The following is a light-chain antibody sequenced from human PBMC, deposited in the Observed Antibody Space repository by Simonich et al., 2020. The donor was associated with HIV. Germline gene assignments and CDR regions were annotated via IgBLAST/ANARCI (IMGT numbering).Light chain of an antibody. V-gene: IGKV1-NL1*01. CDR2: AAA. CDR3: QQFYSTPQT. CDR1: QGISNS. Sequence: DIQMTQSPSSLSASVGDRVTVTCRASQGISNSLAWYQQKPGKAPKHLLYAAARLESGVPSRFSGSGSGTDYTLTISSLQPEDFATYYCQQFYSTPQTFGQGTKVEIK. J-gene: IGKJ1*01.